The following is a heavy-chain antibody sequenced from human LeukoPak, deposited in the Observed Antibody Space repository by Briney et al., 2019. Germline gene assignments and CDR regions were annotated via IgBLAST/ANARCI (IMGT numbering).Heavy chain of an antibody. D-gene: IGHD3-9*01. CDR1: GFTFSGSA. Sequence: PGGSLKLSCAASGFTFSGSAMHWVRQASGKGLEWVGRIRSKANSYATAYAASVKGRFTISRDDSKNTAYLQMNSLKTEDTAVYYCTRVHYDILTGYYNGFRDWGQGTLVTVSS. J-gene: IGHJ4*02. CDR3: TRVHYDILTGYYNGFRD. CDR2: IRSKANSYAT. V-gene: IGHV3-73*01.